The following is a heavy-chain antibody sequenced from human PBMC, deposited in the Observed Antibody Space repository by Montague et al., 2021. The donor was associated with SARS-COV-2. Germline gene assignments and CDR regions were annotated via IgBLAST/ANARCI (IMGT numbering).Heavy chain of an antibody. CDR2: VYYSGST. J-gene: IGHJ5*02. Sequence: SETLSLTCPVSDDSIRSSGYYWGWIRQPPGKGLEWIGTVYYSGSTNYNPSLKSRVTMPVDTSKNQFSLELRSVTAADTAVYYCARLGFVELWLNLGWFDPWGQGTLVTVSS. CDR3: ARLGFVELWLNLGWFDP. D-gene: IGHD3-16*02. V-gene: IGHV4-39*01. CDR1: DDSIRSSGYY.